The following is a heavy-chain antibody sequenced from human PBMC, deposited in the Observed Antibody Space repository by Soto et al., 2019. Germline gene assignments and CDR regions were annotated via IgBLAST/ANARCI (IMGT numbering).Heavy chain of an antibody. CDR1: GGTFVSYA. D-gene: IGHD3-3*01. CDR3: ASGFDFWSGSTVRGYAFDY. CDR2: IIPIFDTP. V-gene: IGHV1-69*06. Sequence: QVQLVQSGAEVKKPGSSVEVSCKASGGTFVSYAFSWVRQAPGQGLEWVGEIIPIFDTPNYAQKFQGRVTITADKSTSTVYMDLSILRSEDTAVYYCASGFDFWSGSTVRGYAFDYWGQGTLVSVSS. J-gene: IGHJ4*02.